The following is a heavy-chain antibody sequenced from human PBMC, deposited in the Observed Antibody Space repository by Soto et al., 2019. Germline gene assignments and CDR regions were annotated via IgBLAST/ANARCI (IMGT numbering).Heavy chain of an antibody. CDR1: GGSIRTYY. Sequence: PSETLSLTCTVSGGSIRTYYWNWIRQPPGKGLEWIGYMYYGESTNYNPSLKSRVTVSGDTSKNDFSLKLTSVTAADTAVYYCARSTGYGDSYFDYWGRGTLVTVSS. CDR2: MYYGEST. CDR3: ARSTGYGDSYFDY. J-gene: IGHJ4*02. V-gene: IGHV4-59*01. D-gene: IGHD4-17*01.